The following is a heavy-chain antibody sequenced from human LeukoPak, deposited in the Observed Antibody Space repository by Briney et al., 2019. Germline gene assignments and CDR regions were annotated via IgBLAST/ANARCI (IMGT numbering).Heavy chain of an antibody. CDR3: AREATWGNWYFDL. J-gene: IGHJ2*01. Sequence: GGSLRLSCAASGFALSSHGMHWVRQAPCKGLEWVAVTGNTGLAKYFAEFAKGRFTISRDNSKNTLYLETNSLRHEDTAVYYCAREATWGNWYFDLWGRGTLVTVSS. CDR1: GFALSSHG. CDR2: TGNTGLAK. D-gene: IGHD3-16*01. V-gene: IGHV3-30*03.